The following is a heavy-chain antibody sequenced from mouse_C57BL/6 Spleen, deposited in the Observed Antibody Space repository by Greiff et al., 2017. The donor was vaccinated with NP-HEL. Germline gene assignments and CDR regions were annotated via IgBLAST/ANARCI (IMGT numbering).Heavy chain of an antibody. D-gene: IGHD1-1*01. CDR3: AWYYDAPFAY. CDR1: GYSFTGSY. CDR2: INPSTGVT. Sequence: VQLQQSGAELVKPGASVKISCKASGYSFTGSYMNWVKQRPATSLEWIGEINPSTGVTTYNQKFKAQATLNVAKSSSTAYMQLKSLTSEDSADYYGAWYYDAPFAYWGQGTLLTVSA. V-gene: IGHV1-42*01. J-gene: IGHJ3*01.